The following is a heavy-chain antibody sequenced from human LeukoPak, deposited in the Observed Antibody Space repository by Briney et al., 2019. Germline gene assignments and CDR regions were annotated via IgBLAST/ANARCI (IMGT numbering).Heavy chain of an antibody. V-gene: IGHV3-30-3*01. Sequence: PGGSLRLSCAASGFTFSSYAMHWVRQAPGKGLEWVAVISYDGSNKYYADSVKGRFTISRDNSKNTLYLQMNSLRAEDTAVYYCARETYYYDSSGYSLGGFDYWGQGTLVTVSS. J-gene: IGHJ4*02. CDR1: GFTFSSYA. CDR2: ISYDGSNK. D-gene: IGHD3-22*01. CDR3: ARETYYYDSSGYSLGGFDY.